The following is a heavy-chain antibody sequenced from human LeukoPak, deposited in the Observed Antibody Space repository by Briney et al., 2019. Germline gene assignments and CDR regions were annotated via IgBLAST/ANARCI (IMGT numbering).Heavy chain of an antibody. J-gene: IGHJ4*02. Sequence: NPSETLSLTCTVSGGSISSGGYYWSWIRQHPGKGLEWIGYIYYSGSTYYNPSLKSRVTISVDTSKNQFSLKLGSVTAADTAVYYCARCGKDGDYVQNWGQGTLVTVSS. CDR2: IYYSGST. CDR3: ARCGKDGDYVQN. CDR1: GGSISSGGYY. V-gene: IGHV4-31*03. D-gene: IGHD4-17*01.